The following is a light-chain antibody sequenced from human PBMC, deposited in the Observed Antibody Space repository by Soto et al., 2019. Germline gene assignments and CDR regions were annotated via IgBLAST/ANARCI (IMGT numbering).Light chain of an antibody. CDR1: QSVSSC. V-gene: IGKV3-11*01. J-gene: IGKJ2*02. CDR3: QQRSEWPLCT. CDR2: DVS. Sequence: EVILTQSPGTLSLSPGDGATLSCRASQSVSSCLVGYQQKPGQAPRLIIYDVSNRATGIPARFSGSGSGTDFTLTISSLEPEDFAVYFCQQRSEWPLCTFGQGTKLEIK.